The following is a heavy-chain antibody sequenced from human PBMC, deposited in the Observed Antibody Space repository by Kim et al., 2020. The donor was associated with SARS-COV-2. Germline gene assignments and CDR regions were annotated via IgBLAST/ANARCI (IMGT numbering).Heavy chain of an antibody. Sequence: GGSLRLSCAASVFTFDDYAMHWVRQAPGKVLEWVSGISWNSGSIGYADSVKGRFTISRNNAKNSLYLQMNSLRAEDTALYYCAKELVDCSGVSCSSWGRSYYYYYGIDVWGQGTTVTVSS. CDR3: AKELVDCSGVSCSSWGRSYYYYYGIDV. J-gene: IGHJ6*02. CDR1: VFTFDDYA. V-gene: IGHV3-9*01. D-gene: IGHD2-15*01. CDR2: ISWNSGSI.